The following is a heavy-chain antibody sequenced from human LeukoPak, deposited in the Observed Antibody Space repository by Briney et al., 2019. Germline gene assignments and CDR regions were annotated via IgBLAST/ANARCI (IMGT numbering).Heavy chain of an antibody. J-gene: IGHJ4*02. V-gene: IGHV3-21*01. CDR3: ASYYYDSSGYDY. D-gene: IGHD3-22*01. CDR1: GFTFSSYS. Sequence: GGSLRLSCAASGFTFSSYSMNWARQAPGKGLEWVSSISSSSSYIYYADSVKGRFTISRDNAKNSLYLQMNSLRAEDTAVYYCASYYYDSSGYDYWGQGTLVTVSS. CDR2: ISSSSSYI.